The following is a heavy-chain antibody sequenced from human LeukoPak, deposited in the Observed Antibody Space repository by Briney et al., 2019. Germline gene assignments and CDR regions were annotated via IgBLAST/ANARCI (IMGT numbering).Heavy chain of an antibody. J-gene: IGHJ4*02. V-gene: IGHV1-2*02. CDR3: ARRGNYGDYFDY. CDR2: INPNSGST. CDR1: GYTFTGYY. Sequence: GASVKVSCNASGYTFTGYYMHWVRQAPGQGLEWMGWINPNSGSTNYAQKFQGRVTMTRDTSISTAFMDLSRLRSDDTAVYYCARRGNYGDYFDYWGQGTLVTVSS. D-gene: IGHD4-17*01.